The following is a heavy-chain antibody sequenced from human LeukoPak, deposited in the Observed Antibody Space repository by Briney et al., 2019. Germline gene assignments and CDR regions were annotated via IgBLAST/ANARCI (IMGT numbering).Heavy chain of an antibody. CDR1: GGSISSYY. J-gene: IGHJ4*02. Sequence: PSGTLSLTCTVSGGSISSYYWSWIRQPAGKGLEWIGRIYTSGTTNYNPSLKSRVTMSVDTSKNQFSLKLSSVTAADTALYYCARMYGACVSFDYWGQGTLVTVSS. CDR2: IYTSGTT. V-gene: IGHV4-4*07. D-gene: IGHD4/OR15-4a*01. CDR3: ARMYGACVSFDY.